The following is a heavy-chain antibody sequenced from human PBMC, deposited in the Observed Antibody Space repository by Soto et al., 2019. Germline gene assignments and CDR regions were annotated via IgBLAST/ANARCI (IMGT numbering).Heavy chain of an antibody. D-gene: IGHD1-20*01. J-gene: IGHJ5*02. V-gene: IGHV1-69*13. CDR3: ASAFSTWYWFDP. Sequence: SVKVSCKASGGTFSSYAISWVRQAPGQGLEWMGGIIPIFGTANYAQKFQGRVTITADESTSTAYMELSSLRSEDTAVYYCASAFSTWYWFDPWGQGTLGTVSS. CDR1: GGTFSSYA. CDR2: IIPIFGTA.